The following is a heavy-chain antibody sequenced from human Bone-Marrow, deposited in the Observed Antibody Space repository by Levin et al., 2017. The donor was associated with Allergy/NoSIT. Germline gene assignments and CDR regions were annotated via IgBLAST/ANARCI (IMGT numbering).Heavy chain of an antibody. CDR1: GFTFTDAW. J-gene: IGHJ4*02. CDR2: IKSYSDGGTT. CDR3: TTDNLWVIGPDVVVVVGTTRFAY. Sequence: GGSLRLSCAASGFTFTDAWLSWVRQVPGKGLEWVGHIKSYSDGGTTDYAAPVKGRFSISRDDANNTLYLQMNSLKTEDTAVYYCTTDNLWVIGPDVVVVVGTTRFAYWGQGTPVTVSS. D-gene: IGHD2-15*01. V-gene: IGHV3-15*01.